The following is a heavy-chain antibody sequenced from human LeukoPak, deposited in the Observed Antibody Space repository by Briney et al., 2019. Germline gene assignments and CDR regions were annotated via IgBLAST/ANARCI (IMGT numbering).Heavy chain of an antibody. CDR3: GNSRGSYV. J-gene: IGHJ4*02. V-gene: IGHV3-21*01. CDR2: IGSISDYV. D-gene: IGHD3-16*01. Sequence: GGSLRLSCAASGFTFNTYTMNWVRQTPGKGLEWVSSIGSISDYVSYADSVKGRFTISRDNARNSVYLQMNSLRVEDMGVYYCGNSRGSYVWGQGTLVTVSS. CDR1: GFTFNTYT.